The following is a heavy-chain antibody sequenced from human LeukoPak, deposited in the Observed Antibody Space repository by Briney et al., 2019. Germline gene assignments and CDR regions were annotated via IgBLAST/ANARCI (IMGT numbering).Heavy chain of an antibody. CDR2: IYYSGST. CDR3: ARDGVSALNLYSDL. D-gene: IGHD3-3*01. Sequence: SQTLSLTCTVSGGSISSGGYYWSWIRQHPGKGLEWIGYIYYSGSTYYNPSLKSRVIISVDTSKNQFSLSLISVTAADTAVYYCARDGVSALNLYSDLWGRGTLVTVSS. V-gene: IGHV4-31*03. J-gene: IGHJ2*01. CDR1: GGSISSGGYY.